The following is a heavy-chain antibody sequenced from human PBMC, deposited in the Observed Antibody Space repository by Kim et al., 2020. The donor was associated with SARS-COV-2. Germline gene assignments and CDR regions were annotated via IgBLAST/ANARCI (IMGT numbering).Heavy chain of an antibody. J-gene: IGHJ4*02. CDR2: ISSSSSYI. CDR3: ASLWGYSSGHDY. CDR1: GFTFSSYS. Sequence: GGSLRLSCAASGFTFSSYSMNWVRQAPGKGLEWVSSISSSSSYIYYADSVKGRFTISRDNAKNSLYLQMNSLRAEDTAVYYCASLWGYSSGHDYWGQGTLVTVSS. V-gene: IGHV3-21*01. D-gene: IGHD6-19*01.